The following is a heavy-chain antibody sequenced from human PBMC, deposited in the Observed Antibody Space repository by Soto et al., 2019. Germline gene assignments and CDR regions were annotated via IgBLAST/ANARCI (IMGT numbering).Heavy chain of an antibody. CDR3: VSWAGSSY. J-gene: IGHJ4*02. CDR2: MNQHGSEK. V-gene: IGHV3-7*05. D-gene: IGHD3-10*01. CDR1: GFTFNTSW. Sequence: EVQLVESGGGLVQPGGSLRLSCAASGFTFNTSWMSWVRRAPGKGLEWVAHMNQHGSEKYYVDSVKGRFTISGDDAKNSLYLQMNSLGAADTAVYYCVSWAGSSYWGQRTLVTVSS.